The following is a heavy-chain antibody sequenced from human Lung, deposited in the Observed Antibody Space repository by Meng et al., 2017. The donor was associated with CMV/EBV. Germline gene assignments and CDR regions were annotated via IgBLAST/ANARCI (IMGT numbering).Heavy chain of an antibody. CDR1: GFTFSSYG. V-gene: IGHV3-30*02. D-gene: IGHD5-24*01. J-gene: IGHJ4*02. CDR3: AKGSGDGYNFAGTLDY. Sequence: GGSXRLSCAASGFTFSSYGMHWVRQAPGKGLEWVAFIRYDGSNKYYADSVKGRFTISRDNSKNTLYLQMNSLRAEDTAVYYCAKGSGDGYNFAGTLDYWGQGTXVTVSS. CDR2: IRYDGSNK.